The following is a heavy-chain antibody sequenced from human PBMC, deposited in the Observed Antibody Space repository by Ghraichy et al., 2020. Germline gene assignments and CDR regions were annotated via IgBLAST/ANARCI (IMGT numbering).Heavy chain of an antibody. V-gene: IGHV1-18*01. CDR1: GYTFSNYG. CDR2: ISGYNGKA. CDR3: ARSGDLFWDDF. J-gene: IGHJ4*02. D-gene: IGHD3/OR15-3a*01. Sequence: ASVKVSCKTSGYTFSNYGVSWVRQAPGQGLEWMGWISGYNGKAKNPQKFQGRVTMTTDTSTTTAYMELRSLRSDDTAVYYCARSGDLFWDDFWGQGTLITVSS.